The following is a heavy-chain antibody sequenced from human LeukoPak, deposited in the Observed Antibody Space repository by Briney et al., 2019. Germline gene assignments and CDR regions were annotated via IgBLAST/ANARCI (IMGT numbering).Heavy chain of an antibody. J-gene: IGHJ4*02. CDR1: GFSLSTYA. CDR2: TSSSDAGT. D-gene: IGHD2-21*01. Sequence: GGSLRLSCAASGFSLSTYAMSWVRQTPGRGVEWVAATSSSDAGTYHADSVRGRFTISRDNSKNTLYLQMNSLRAEDAAVYFCAKAPVTSCRGAYCYPFDSWGQGTLVTVSS. CDR3: AKAPVTSCRGAYCYPFDS. V-gene: IGHV3-23*01.